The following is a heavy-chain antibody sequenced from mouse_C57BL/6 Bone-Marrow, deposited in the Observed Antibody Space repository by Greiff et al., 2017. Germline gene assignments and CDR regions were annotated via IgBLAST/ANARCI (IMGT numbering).Heavy chain of an antibody. CDR3: ARKDYGFAY. CDR2: IDPSDSYT. J-gene: IGHJ3*01. V-gene: IGHV1-50*01. Sequence: QVQLQQPGAELVKPGASVKLSCKASGYTFTSYWMQWVKQRPGQGLEWIGEIDPSDSYTNYNQKFKGKATLTVDTSSSTAYMQLSSLTSGDSAVYYCARKDYGFAYWGQGTLVTVSA. D-gene: IGHD1-1*01. CDR1: GYTFTSYW.